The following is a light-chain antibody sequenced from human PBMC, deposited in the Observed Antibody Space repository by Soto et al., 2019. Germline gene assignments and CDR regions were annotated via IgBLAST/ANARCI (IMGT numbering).Light chain of an antibody. Sequence: DIQMTQSPSSLSASVGDRVTITCRASQSIRSNLNWYQQKPGRAPKLLIYAASSLQSGVPSRFSGSGFGTDFTLAISSLQPEDFATYYCQQTYSTWTFGQGTKVEIK. CDR3: QQTYSTWT. V-gene: IGKV1-39*01. J-gene: IGKJ1*01. CDR2: AAS. CDR1: QSIRSN.